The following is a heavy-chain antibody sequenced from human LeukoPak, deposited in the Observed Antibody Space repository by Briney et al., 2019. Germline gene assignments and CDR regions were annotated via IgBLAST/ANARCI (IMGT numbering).Heavy chain of an antibody. J-gene: IGHJ4*02. CDR2: IYSGGST. CDR3: ARVGDGYNLDY. Sequence: GGSLRLSCAASGFTVSSNYMTWVRQAPGKGLEWVSVIYSGGSTYYADSVKGRFTISRDNSKNTLYLQMNSLRAEDTAVYYCARVGDGYNLDYWGQGTPVTVSS. D-gene: IGHD5-24*01. CDR1: GFTVSSNY. V-gene: IGHV3-53*01.